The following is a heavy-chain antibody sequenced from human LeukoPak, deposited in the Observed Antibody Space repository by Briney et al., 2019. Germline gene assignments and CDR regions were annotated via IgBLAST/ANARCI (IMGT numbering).Heavy chain of an antibody. J-gene: IGHJ3*02. V-gene: IGHV5-51*01. CDR2: ISPGDSTT. CDR3: ARQDPAAKDAFDI. Sequence: SLEISCKCSGSGFANYWHGGRRPMPEKVLEWMGIISPGDSTTSYSPSLQSHVTSSADKSISTAYLQWSSLKASDTAMYYCARQDPAAKDAFDIWGQGTMVTVSS. CDR1: GSGFANYW. D-gene: IGHD2-2*01.